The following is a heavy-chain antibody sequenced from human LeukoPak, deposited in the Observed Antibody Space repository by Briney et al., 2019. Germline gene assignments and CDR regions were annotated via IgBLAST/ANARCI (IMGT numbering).Heavy chain of an antibody. J-gene: IGHJ4*02. Sequence: GGSLRLSCAASGFTFSSYGMHWVRQAPGKGLEWVSAISGSGGSTYYADSVKGRFTISRDNSKNTLYLQMNSLRAEDTAVYYCARDLATRQRTGLYDSWGQGALVTVSS. CDR1: GFTFSSYG. CDR2: ISGSGGST. V-gene: IGHV3-23*01. CDR3: ARDLATRQRTGLYDS. D-gene: IGHD3-16*02.